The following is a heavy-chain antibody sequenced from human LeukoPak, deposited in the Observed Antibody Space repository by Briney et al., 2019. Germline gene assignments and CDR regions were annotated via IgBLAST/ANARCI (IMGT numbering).Heavy chain of an antibody. D-gene: IGHD3-16*02. V-gene: IGHV1-69*13. Sequence: SVKVSCKASGGTFSSYAISWVRQAPGQGLEWMGGIIPIFGTANYAQKFQGRVTITADESTSTAYMELSSLRSEDTAVYYCARGFGGATVCYFNYWGQGTLVTVSS. CDR3: ARGFGGATVCYFNY. CDR1: GGTFSSYA. CDR2: IIPIFGTA. J-gene: IGHJ4*02.